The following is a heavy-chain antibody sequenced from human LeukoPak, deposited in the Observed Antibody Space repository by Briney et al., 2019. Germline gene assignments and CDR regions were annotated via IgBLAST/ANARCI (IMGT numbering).Heavy chain of an antibody. D-gene: IGHD2-2*01. CDR3: TPKGHTGYCSSTSCYLFDY. J-gene: IGHJ4*02. Sequence: PGGSLRLSCAASGFTFSNAWMSWVRLAPGKGLEWVGRIKSKTDGGTTDYAAPVKGRFTISRDDSKNTLYLQMNSLKTEDTAVYYCTPKGHTGYCSSTSCYLFDYWGQGTLVTVSS. V-gene: IGHV3-15*01. CDR2: IKSKTDGGTT. CDR1: GFTFSNAW.